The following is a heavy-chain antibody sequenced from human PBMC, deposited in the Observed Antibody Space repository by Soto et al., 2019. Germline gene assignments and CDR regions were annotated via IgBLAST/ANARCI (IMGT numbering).Heavy chain of an antibody. CDR3: ASVGGMGFGGGRYGMDV. V-gene: IGHV1-18*01. CDR2: ISAYNGNT. J-gene: IGHJ6*02. CDR1: GYTFSSFG. Sequence: QVQLVQSGAEVKKPGASVKVSCKASGYTFSSFGINWVRQAPGQGLEWMGWISAYNGNTKYAQKLQGRVTTTTDTSTSTAYVELRSLRSDDTAVYYCASVGGMGFGGGRYGMDVWGQGTTVTVSS. D-gene: IGHD3-10*01.